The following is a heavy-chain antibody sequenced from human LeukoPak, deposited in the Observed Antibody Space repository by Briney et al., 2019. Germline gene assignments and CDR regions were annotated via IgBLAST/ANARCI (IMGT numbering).Heavy chain of an antibody. Sequence: SETLSLTCTVSGYSISSGYDWGWIRQPPGKGLEWIGSIYHSGSTYYNPSLKSRVTISVDTSKNQFSLKLSSVTAADTAVYYCARAAGGSYYNWFDPWGQGTLVTVSS. CDR2: IYHSGST. CDR1: GYSISSGYD. CDR3: ARAAGGSYYNWFDP. D-gene: IGHD1-26*01. V-gene: IGHV4-38-2*02. J-gene: IGHJ5*02.